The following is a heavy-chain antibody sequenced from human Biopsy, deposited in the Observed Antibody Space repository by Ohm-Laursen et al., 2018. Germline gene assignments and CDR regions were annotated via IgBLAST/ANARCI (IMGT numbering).Heavy chain of an antibody. CDR3: AKDRFPYTSGYSSVFEY. D-gene: IGHD3-22*01. J-gene: IGHJ4*02. V-gene: IGHV3-30*18. Sequence: SLRLSCAASGFTFSSYGMHWVRQTPGKGLEWVSLISNDGDIKYSADSMEGRFTISRDNSRNTLFLQMNSLKAEDTAVYYCAKDRFPYTSGYSSVFEYWGQGTLVTVSS. CDR2: ISNDGDIK. CDR1: GFTFSSYG.